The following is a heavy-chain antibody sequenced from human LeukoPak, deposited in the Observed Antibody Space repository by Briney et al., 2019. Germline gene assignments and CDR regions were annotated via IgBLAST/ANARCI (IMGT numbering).Heavy chain of an antibody. J-gene: IGHJ4*02. Sequence: GGSLRLSCAASGFTFSSYWMSWVRQAPGKGLEWVANIKQDGSEKYYVDSVKGRFTISRDSAKNPLYLQMNSLRAEDTAVYYCARDRVGATSGGYFDYWGQGTLVTVSS. CDR1: GFTFSSYW. V-gene: IGHV3-7*01. D-gene: IGHD1-26*01. CDR3: ARDRVGATSGGYFDY. CDR2: IKQDGSEK.